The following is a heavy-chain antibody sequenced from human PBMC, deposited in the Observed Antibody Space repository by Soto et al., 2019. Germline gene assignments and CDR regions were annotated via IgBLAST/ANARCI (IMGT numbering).Heavy chain of an antibody. J-gene: IGHJ6*02. CDR1: GGSFSGYY. D-gene: IGHD6-6*01. CDR3: ARVHTEEYSSSFGDYGMDV. V-gene: IGHV4-34*01. CDR2: INHSGST. Sequence: SETLSLTCAVYGGSFSGYYWSWIRQPPGKGLEWIGEINHSGSTNYNPSLKSRVTISVDTSKNQFSLKLSSVTAADTAVYYCARVHTEEYSSSFGDYGMDVWGQGTTVTVSS.